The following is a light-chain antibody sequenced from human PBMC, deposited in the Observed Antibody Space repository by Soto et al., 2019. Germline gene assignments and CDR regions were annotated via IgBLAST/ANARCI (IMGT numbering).Light chain of an antibody. CDR2: EVD. CDR3: SSYTSTNTYV. J-gene: IGLJ1*01. V-gene: IGLV2-14*01. Sequence: QSVLAQPASVSGSPGQSITISCTGSSSDVGHYNFVSWYQQHSTKAPKLMIYEVDKRPSGVPYRFSGSKSANTASLTISGLQPEDEADYYCSSYTSTNTYVFGTGTKVTVL. CDR1: SSDVGHYNF.